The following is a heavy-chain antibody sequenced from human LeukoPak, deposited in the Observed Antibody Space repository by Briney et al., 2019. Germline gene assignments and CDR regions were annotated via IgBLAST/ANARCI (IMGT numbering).Heavy chain of an antibody. D-gene: IGHD2-8*01. CDR2: ITSTGGTI. V-gene: IGHV3-48*02. CDR1: GFTFTLYQ. Sequence: PGRSLRLSCAASGFTFTLYQLNWVGQAPGTGLEGGSNITSTGGTIYYAESVKGRFTISRDSAKSAVYLQRNSLRDDDTAVYYCARDNGRSTDGHDIWGQGTVVIVAS. J-gene: IGHJ3*02. CDR3: ARDNGRSTDGHDI.